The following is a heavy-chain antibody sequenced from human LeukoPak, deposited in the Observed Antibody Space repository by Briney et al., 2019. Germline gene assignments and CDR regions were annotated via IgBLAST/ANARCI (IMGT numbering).Heavy chain of an antibody. D-gene: IGHD5-18*01. CDR3: ARSRGYSYGTTFLDY. Sequence: PSETLSLTCTVSSGSISTYYWSWLRQPPGKGLEWLGYIYYSGSINYNPSLKRRVTISVDTSKNQFSLKLSSVTAADTAVYYCARSRGYSYGTTFLDYWGQGTLVTVSS. J-gene: IGHJ4*02. V-gene: IGHV4-59*08. CDR1: SGSISTYY. CDR2: IYYSGSI.